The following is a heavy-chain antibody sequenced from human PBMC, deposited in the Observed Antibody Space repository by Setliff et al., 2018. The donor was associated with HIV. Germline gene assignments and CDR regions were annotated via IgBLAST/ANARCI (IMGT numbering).Heavy chain of an antibody. V-gene: IGHV5-51*01. CDR2: IYPGDSDT. CDR1: GYSFTCYW. D-gene: IGHD6-19*01. Sequence: GESLKISCKGSGYSFTCYWIGWVRQMPGKGLEWMGIIYPGDSDTRYSPSFQGQVTISADQSVSTAYLQWSSLKASDTAMYYCARQHSSGWFNDYDYMDVWGKGTTVTVSS. J-gene: IGHJ6*03. CDR3: ARQHSSGWFNDYDYMDV.